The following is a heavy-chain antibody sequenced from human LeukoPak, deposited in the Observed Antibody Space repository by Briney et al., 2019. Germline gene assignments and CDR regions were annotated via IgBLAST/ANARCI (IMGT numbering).Heavy chain of an antibody. D-gene: IGHD5-18*01. V-gene: IGHV3-11*04. Sequence: ETGGSLRLSCAASGFNFNDYYMSWIRQAPGEGLEWVSYIGSSGGTIYYADSVKDRFTISRDNAKNSLYLQMNSLRDEDTAVYYCARGVRGYSYGSRFDYWGQGTLVTVSS. J-gene: IGHJ4*02. CDR2: IGSSGGTI. CDR1: GFNFNDYY. CDR3: ARGVRGYSYGSRFDY.